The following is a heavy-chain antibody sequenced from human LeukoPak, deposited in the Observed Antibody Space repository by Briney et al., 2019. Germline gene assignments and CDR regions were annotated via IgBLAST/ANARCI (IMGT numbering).Heavy chain of an antibody. CDR1: GGSISSYY. D-gene: IGHD3-16*02. J-gene: IGHJ5*02. Sequence: PSETLSLTCTVSGGSISSYYWSWIRQPPGKGLEWIGYIYYSGSTNYNPSLKSRVTISADTSKNQFSLKLSSVSAADTAVYYCARGDYVWGSYRPATHWFDPWGQGTLVTVSS. CDR2: IYYSGST. CDR3: ARGDYVWGSYRPATHWFDP. V-gene: IGHV4-59*01.